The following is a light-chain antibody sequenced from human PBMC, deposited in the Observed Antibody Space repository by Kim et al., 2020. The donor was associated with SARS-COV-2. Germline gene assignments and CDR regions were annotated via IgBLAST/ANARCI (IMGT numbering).Light chain of an antibody. CDR3: QAWDSSTVV. Sequence: VSPAHTASISCSGDKLGDKNSCWYQQKPGQSPVVVIYQDTKRSSGIPERFSGSNSWNTATLTIRGTQALDEADYYCQAWDSSTVVFGGGTQLTVL. V-gene: IGLV3-1*01. CDR2: QDT. CDR1: KLGDKN. J-gene: IGLJ2*01.